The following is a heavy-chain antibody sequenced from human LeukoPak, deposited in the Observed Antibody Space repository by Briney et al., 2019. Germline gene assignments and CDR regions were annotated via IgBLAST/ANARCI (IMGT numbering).Heavy chain of an antibody. D-gene: IGHD3-22*01. CDR1: GFTVSSNY. J-gene: IGHJ4*02. V-gene: IGHV3-53*01. CDR2: IYSGGTT. Sequence: GGSLRLSCAASGFTVSSNYMSWVRQAPGKGLEWVSVIYSGGTTIYADSVKGRFTISRDNSKNTLYFQMNSLRAEDTAVYYCARGIVTMIDYWGQGTLVTVSS. CDR3: ARGIVTMIDY.